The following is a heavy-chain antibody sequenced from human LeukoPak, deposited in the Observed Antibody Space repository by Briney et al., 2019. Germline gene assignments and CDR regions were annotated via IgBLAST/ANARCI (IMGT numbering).Heavy chain of an antibody. CDR1: GGSISSHY. CDR3: ARVMDYSSSWPTIDY. Sequence: SETLSLTCTVSGGSISSHYWSWIRQPPGKGLEWIGYIYYSGSTNYNPSLKSRVTISVDTSKNQFSLKLSSVTAADTAVYYCARVMDYSSSWPTIDYWGQGTLVTVSS. CDR2: IYYSGST. J-gene: IGHJ4*02. V-gene: IGHV4-59*11. D-gene: IGHD6-6*01.